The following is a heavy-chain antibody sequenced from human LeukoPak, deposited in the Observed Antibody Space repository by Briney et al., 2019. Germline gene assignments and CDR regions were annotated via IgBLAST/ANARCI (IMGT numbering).Heavy chain of an antibody. CDR1: GFTFSSYA. J-gene: IGHJ3*02. CDR3: ARDTSVTIYTTDAFDI. V-gene: IGHV4-31*02. D-gene: IGHD3-3*01. CDR2: IYYSGST. Sequence: LRLSCAASGFTFSSYAMSWIRQHPGKGLEWIGYIYYSGSTYYNPSLKSRVTISVDTSKNQFSLKLSSVTAADTAVYYCARDTSVTIYTTDAFDIWGQGTMVTVSS.